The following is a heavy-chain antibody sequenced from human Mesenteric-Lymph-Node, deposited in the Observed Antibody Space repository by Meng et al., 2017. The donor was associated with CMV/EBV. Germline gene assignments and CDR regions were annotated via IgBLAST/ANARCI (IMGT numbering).Heavy chain of an antibody. V-gene: IGHV3-21*01. D-gene: IGHD2-15*01. J-gene: IGHJ4*02. Sequence: GESLKISCAASGFTFSSYEMNWVRQAPGKGLEWVSSISSSSSYIYYADSVKGRFTISRDNAKNSLYLQMNSLRAEDTAVYYCARGRDIVVVVAATYYFDYWGQGTLVTVSS. CDR3: ARGRDIVVVVAATYYFDY. CDR1: GFTFSSYE. CDR2: ISSSSSYI.